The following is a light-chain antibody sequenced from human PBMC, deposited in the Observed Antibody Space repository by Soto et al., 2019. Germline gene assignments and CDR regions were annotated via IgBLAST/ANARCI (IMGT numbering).Light chain of an antibody. CDR3: CSYAGRYSWV. J-gene: IGLJ3*02. Sequence: QSALTQPRSVSGSPGRSVTMSCTGTSSDVGGYNYVSGYQQHPGKAPKFMIYDVSKRPSGVPDRFSGSKSGNTASLTISGLQAEDEADYYCCSYAGRYSWVFGGGTKLTVL. CDR2: DVS. CDR1: SSDVGGYNY. V-gene: IGLV2-11*01.